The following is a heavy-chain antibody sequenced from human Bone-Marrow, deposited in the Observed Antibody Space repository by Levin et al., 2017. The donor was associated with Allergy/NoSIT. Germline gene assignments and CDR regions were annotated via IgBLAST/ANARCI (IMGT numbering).Heavy chain of an antibody. V-gene: IGHV3-30*18. D-gene: IGHD3-10*01. CDR2: ISYDGNKK. J-gene: IGHJ4*02. Sequence: SGGSLRLSCAASGFSFSLYAMHWVRQAPGKGLEWVAVISYDGNKKYYIDSVKGRFTISRDHSKNTLDLQMNSLRPEDTAVYYCAKGGGEEIASELFWGQGALVTVSS. CDR3: AKGGGEEIASELF. CDR1: GFSFSLYA.